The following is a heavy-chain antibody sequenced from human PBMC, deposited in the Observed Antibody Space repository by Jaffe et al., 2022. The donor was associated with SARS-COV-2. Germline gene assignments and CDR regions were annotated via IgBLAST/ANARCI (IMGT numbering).Heavy chain of an antibody. CDR1: GFTFSNFW. Sequence: EVQLVESGGGLVQPGGSLKISCAASGFTFSNFWMSWVRQAPGRGLEWVATIKQDGSEQHYVDSVKGRLTISRDNVKKSLHLQMDSLRAEDTAVYYCARGGSMLDSWGQGTLVTVSS. J-gene: IGHJ4*02. V-gene: IGHV3-7*04. CDR3: ARGGSMLDS. CDR2: IKQDGSEQ.